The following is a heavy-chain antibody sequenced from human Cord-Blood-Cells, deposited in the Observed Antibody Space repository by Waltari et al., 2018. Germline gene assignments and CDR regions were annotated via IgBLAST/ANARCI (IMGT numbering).Heavy chain of an antibody. CDR2: IYYSGST. CDR3: ARGRYYYDSSGLFDY. J-gene: IGHJ4*02. D-gene: IGHD3-22*01. CDR1: GGSIISYY. V-gene: IGHV4-59*01. Sequence: QVQLQESGPGLVKTSETMSLTCTVSGGSIISYYWSWIRQPPGKGLELIGYIYYSGSTNNNPSLKGRVTISVATSKSQFSLKLSAVTAADTAVYYCARGRYYYDSSGLFDYWGQGTLVTVSS.